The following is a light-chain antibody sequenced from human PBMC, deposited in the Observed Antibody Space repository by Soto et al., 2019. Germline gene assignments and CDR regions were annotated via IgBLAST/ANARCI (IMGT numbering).Light chain of an antibody. CDR1: SSNIGAGYD. J-gene: IGLJ2*01. CDR3: QSYDSSLSVV. Sequence: QSVLTQPPSVSGAPGHRVTLSCTGSSSNIGAGYDVHWYQQLPGTAPKLLIHGNSNRPSGVPDRFSGSKSGTSASLAITGLQAEDEADYYCQSYDSSLSVVFGGGTKLTVL. V-gene: IGLV1-40*01. CDR2: GNS.